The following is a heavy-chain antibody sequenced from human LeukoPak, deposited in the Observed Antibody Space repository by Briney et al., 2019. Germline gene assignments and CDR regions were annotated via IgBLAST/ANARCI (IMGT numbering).Heavy chain of an antibody. J-gene: IGHJ5*02. CDR2: IWYDGSNK. D-gene: IGHD1-14*01. V-gene: IGHV3-33*06. CDR3: AKEDSEGGPNWFDP. CDR1: GFTFSSYG. Sequence: GGSLRLSCAASGFTFSSYGMHWVRQAPGKGLEWVAAIWYDGSNKYYADSVKGRFTISRDNSKNTPYLQMNSLRAEDTAVYYCAKEDSEGGPNWFDPWGQGALVTVSS.